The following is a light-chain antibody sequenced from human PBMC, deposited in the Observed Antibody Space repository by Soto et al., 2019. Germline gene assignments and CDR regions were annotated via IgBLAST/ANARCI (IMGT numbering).Light chain of an antibody. CDR1: QSVSNNY. V-gene: IGKV3-20*01. Sequence: TLSLSPGERSTLSCSARQSVSNNYLAWYQQKPGQAPRLLIYVASNRATGIPDRFSGSGSGTDFTLTISRLEPEDFAVYYCHQYGRSGMFGQGTKVHIK. J-gene: IGKJ1*01. CDR2: VAS. CDR3: HQYGRSGM.